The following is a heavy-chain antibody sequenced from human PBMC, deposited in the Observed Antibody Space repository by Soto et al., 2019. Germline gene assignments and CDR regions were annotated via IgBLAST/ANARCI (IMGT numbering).Heavy chain of an antibody. V-gene: IGHV3-30*18. CDR1: GFIFTTYG. CDR2: ISYDGGNR. Sequence: PGGSLRLSCAASGFIFTTYGIHWVRQAPGKGLEWVAVISYDGGNRYYADSVKGRFTISRDNSKNTLYLQMNSLRAEDTAVYYCAKDRRVEDYYDSNGYANDAFDIWGQGTMVTVSS. J-gene: IGHJ3*02. CDR3: AKDRRVEDYYDSNGYANDAFDI. D-gene: IGHD3-22*01.